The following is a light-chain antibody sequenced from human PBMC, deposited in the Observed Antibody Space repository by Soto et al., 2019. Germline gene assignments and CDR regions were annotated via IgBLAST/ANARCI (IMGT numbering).Light chain of an antibody. Sequence: QSVLTQPPSASGTPGQRVTISCSRSSSNIGSNTVNWYQQLPGTAPKLLIYSNNQRPSGVPGRFSGSKSGTSASLAISGLQSEDEADYYCAAWDDSLKGKVFGGGTKLTVL. V-gene: IGLV1-44*01. CDR2: SNN. J-gene: IGLJ2*01. CDR3: AAWDDSLKGKV. CDR1: SSNIGSNT.